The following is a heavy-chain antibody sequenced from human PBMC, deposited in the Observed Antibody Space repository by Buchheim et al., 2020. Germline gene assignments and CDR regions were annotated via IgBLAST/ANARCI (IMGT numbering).Heavy chain of an antibody. CDR2: IYYSGRN. CDR3: ARQGPVRGVIIT. D-gene: IGHD3-10*01. CDR1: GGSISSSSYY. Sequence: QLQLQESGPGLVKPSETLSLTCTVSGGSISSSSYYWGWIRQPPGKGLEWIGSIYYSGRNYYKPSLKGRVTIAVDTPKNQFSLKLSSVTAADTAVYYCARQGPVRGVIITWGQGTL. V-gene: IGHV4-39*01. J-gene: IGHJ5*02.